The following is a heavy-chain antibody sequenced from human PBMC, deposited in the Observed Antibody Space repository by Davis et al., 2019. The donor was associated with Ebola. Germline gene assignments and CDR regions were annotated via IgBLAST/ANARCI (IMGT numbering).Heavy chain of an antibody. CDR1: GFTFSSYS. J-gene: IGHJ6*02. CDR2: ISSSSSYI. V-gene: IGHV3-21*01. D-gene: IGHD1/OR15-1a*01. Sequence: GESLKISCAASGFTFSSYSMNWVRQAPGKRLEWVSSISSSSSYIYYADSVKGRFTISRDNAKNSLYLQMNSLRAEGTAVYYCARFGTGTRPYYYGMDVWGQGTTVTVSS. CDR3: ARFGTGTRPYYYGMDV.